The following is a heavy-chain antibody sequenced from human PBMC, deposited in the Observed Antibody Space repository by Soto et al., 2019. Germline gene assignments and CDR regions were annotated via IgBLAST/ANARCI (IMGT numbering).Heavy chain of an antibody. V-gene: IGHV4-34*01. D-gene: IGHD2-21*02. CDR1: GESFSGYY. Sequence: QVQLQQWGAGLLKPSETLSLTCAVYGESFSGYYWSWIRQPPGKGLEWIGEINHSGSTNYNPSLKRRLTISIDTSKHQCCLKLSSVTAADTAIYYCARGGDWMRNWGQGTVVSVSS. CDR3: ARGGDWMRN. J-gene: IGHJ4*02. CDR2: INHSGST.